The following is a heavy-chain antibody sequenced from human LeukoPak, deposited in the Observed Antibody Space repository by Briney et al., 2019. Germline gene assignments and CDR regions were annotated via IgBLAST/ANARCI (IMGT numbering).Heavy chain of an antibody. J-gene: IGHJ6*03. Sequence: GSLSLSCAASGFTFSSYEMNWVRQAPGKGLEWVSYISSSGSTIYYADSVKGRFTISRDNAKNSLYLQMNSLRAEDTAVYYCARTGRGYDFWSGSYYYMDVWGKGTTVTVSS. CDR3: ARTGRGYDFWSGSYYYMDV. CDR1: GFTFSSYE. D-gene: IGHD3-3*01. V-gene: IGHV3-48*03. CDR2: ISSSGSTI.